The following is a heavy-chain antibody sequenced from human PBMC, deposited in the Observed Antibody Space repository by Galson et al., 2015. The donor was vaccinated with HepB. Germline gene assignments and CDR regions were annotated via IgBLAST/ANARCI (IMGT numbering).Heavy chain of an antibody. CDR1: GFTFSSYA. CDR2: ISYDGSNK. V-gene: IGHV3-30-3*01. J-gene: IGHJ4*02. Sequence: SLRLSCAASGFTFSSYAMHWVRQAPGKGLEWVAVISYDGSNKYYADSVKGRFTISRDNSKNTLYLQMNSLRAEDTAVYYCAKDGNRVAVAGTCDYWGQGTLVTVSS. CDR3: AKDGNRVAVAGTCDY. D-gene: IGHD6-19*01.